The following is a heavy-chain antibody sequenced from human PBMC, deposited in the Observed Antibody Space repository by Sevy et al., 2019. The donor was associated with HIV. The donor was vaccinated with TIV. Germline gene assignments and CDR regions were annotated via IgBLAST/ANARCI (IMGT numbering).Heavy chain of an antibody. J-gene: IGHJ5*02. CDR2: ISGSATFI. CDR3: ARGEYFGELGNWFDP. V-gene: IGHV3-11*01. D-gene: IGHD3-10*01. Sequence: GGSLRLSCAASGFTFSDYCMSWIRQAPGRGLEWVSYISGSATFIHYADSLQGRFTISRDNAKNSLYLQMNSLRAEDTAVYYCARGEYFGELGNWFDPWGQGTLVTVSS. CDR1: GFTFSDYC.